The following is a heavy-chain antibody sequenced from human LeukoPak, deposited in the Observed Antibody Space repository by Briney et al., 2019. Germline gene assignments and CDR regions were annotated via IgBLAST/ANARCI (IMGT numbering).Heavy chain of an antibody. CDR2: IYYTGST. V-gene: IGHV4-31*03. CDR1: GASISSGGYY. CDR3: ANYCSGGTCYRYYFDH. Sequence: PSETLSVTCSVSGASISSGGYYWSWIRQHPGKGLEWIGYIYYTGSTYYNPALRSRVTLSVDTSMNQLSLKLSSVTAADTAVYYCANYCSGGTCYRYYFDHWGQGTLVTVSS. D-gene: IGHD2-15*01. J-gene: IGHJ4*02.